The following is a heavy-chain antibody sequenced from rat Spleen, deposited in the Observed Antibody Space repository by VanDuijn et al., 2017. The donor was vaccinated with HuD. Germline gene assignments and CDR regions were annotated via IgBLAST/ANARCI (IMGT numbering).Heavy chain of an antibody. CDR1: GFTFSDYY. CDR2: ISYDGSST. J-gene: IGHJ2*01. V-gene: IGHV5-29*01. Sequence: EVKLVESGGGLVQPGRSLKLSCAASGFTFSDYYMAWVRQAPTKGLEWVATISYDGSSTYYRDSVKGRFTISRDNAKSTLYLQMDSLRSEDTATYYCARHGVVVITFDYWGQGVMVTVSS. CDR3: ARHGVVVITFDY. D-gene: IGHD1-12*02.